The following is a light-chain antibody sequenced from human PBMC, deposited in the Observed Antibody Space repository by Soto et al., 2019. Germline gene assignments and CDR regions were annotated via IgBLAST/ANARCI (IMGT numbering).Light chain of an antibody. CDR1: QSISTW. CDR3: QQYNSHPAA. J-gene: IGKJ3*01. CDR2: KAS. V-gene: IGKV1-5*03. Sequence: DIQMTQSPSTLSASVGDSVIITCRASQSISTWLAWYQQKPGKAPKLMIYKASSLESGVPSRFSGSGSGTEFTLTISSLQPDDFATYYCQQYNSHPAAFGPGTKVDIK.